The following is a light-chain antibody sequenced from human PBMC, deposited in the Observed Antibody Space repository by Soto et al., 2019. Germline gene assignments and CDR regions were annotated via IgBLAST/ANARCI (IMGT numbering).Light chain of an antibody. CDR1: SSDVGGYNY. J-gene: IGLJ1*01. CDR2: DVS. CDR3: SSYTSSSTYV. Sequence: QSALTQQASVSGSPGQSITISCTGTSSDVGGYNYVSWYQQHPGKAPKLMIYDVSNRPSGVSNRFSGSKSGNTASLTISGLKAEDEADYYCSSYTSSSTYVFGTGTKVTVL. V-gene: IGLV2-14*01.